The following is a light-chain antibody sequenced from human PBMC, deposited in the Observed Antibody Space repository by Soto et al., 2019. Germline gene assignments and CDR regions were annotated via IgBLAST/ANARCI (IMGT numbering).Light chain of an antibody. J-gene: IGKJ4*01. CDR3: QQLFAYPLT. V-gene: IGKV1-9*01. CDR2: AAS. CDR1: QAISNY. Sequence: DIQLTQSPSFLSASVGDRVTITCRASQAISNYLVWYHQRPGQAPKLLIYAASTLQSGVPLRFSGSGSGTEFTLTISSLQPEDCATFYCQQLFAYPLTFGGGTKVEIK.